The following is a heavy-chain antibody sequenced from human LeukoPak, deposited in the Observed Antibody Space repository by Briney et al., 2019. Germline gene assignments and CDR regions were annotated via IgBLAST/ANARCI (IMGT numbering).Heavy chain of an antibody. Sequence: GGSLRLSCAASGFTFSSYGMSWVRQAPGKGLEWVSAITGTSANTYYADSVKGRFTISRDNAKNSLYLQMNSLRAEDTAVYYCARILDSGLDYWGQGTLVTVSS. D-gene: IGHD1-26*01. J-gene: IGHJ4*02. V-gene: IGHV3-21*01. CDR1: GFTFSSYG. CDR3: ARILDSGLDY. CDR2: ITGTSANT.